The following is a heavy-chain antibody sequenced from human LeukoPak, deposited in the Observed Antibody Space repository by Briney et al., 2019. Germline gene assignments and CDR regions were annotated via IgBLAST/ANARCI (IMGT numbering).Heavy chain of an antibody. J-gene: IGHJ4*02. V-gene: IGHV4-59*01. D-gene: IGHD2-8*01. CDR2: MYYSGHT. Sequence: PSETLSLTCNVSGGAISTYYWNWVRQSPGKGLDWIGYMYYSGHTNYNPSLKSRVTISLDTSKNQFSLSLTSVTAADTAVYYCASGHCTDGVCFFDYWGLGTLVTVSS. CDR1: GGAISTYY. CDR3: ASGHCTDGVCFFDY.